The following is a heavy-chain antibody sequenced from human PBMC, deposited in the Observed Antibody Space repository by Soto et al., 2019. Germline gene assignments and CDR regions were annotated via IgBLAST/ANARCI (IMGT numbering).Heavy chain of an antibody. V-gene: IGHV4-39*01. CDR2: ISHTGRP. Sequence: LQLQDSGPGLVKPSETLSLTCTVSGGSISNSDYFWAWMRQPPGKGLEWVGTISHTGRPRYTPSLKSRVTISVDTSKNQFSLRLPAVTAADTAVFYCASQLESTTYFDYWGRGTLVTVSS. CDR3: ASQLESTTYFDY. CDR1: GGSISNSDYF. D-gene: IGHD1-1*01. J-gene: IGHJ4*02.